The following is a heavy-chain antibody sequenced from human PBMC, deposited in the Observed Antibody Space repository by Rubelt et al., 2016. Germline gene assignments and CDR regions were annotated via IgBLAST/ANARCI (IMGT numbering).Heavy chain of an antibody. CDR3: AREGGTWMPDS. V-gene: IGHV5-51*01. CDR2: IYPGDSDT. J-gene: IGHJ4*02. Sequence: EVQLVQSEAEVKKPGESLRISCRVSGYSFITYWISWVRQMPGKGLEWMGIIYPGDSDTRYSPSFQGQATISADKSINTADVQWSSLKASDTAMYYCAREGGTWMPDSWGQGTLVTVSS. D-gene: IGHD3-16*01. CDR1: GYSFITYW.